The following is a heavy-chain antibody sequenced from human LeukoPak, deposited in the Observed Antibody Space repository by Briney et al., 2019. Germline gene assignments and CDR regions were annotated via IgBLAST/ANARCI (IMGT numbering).Heavy chain of an antibody. V-gene: IGHV4-4*02. D-gene: IGHD1-26*01. CDR2: IFHSGSA. J-gene: IGHJ2*01. CDR1: GGPISSGHW. Sequence: SGTLSLTCAVSGGPISSGHWWTWVRQPPGKTLEWIGEIFHSGSADYNPSLKSRVTISVDKSKNQFSLKLRFVTAADTAIYYCARDREVRGWYFDIWGRGALVTVSS. CDR3: ARDREVRGWYFDI.